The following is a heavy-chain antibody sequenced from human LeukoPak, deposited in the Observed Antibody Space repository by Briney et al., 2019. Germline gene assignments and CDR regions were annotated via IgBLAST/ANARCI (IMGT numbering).Heavy chain of an antibody. J-gene: IGHJ4*02. CDR2: IYYSGST. CDR3: ARDRGGSGSYPFDY. D-gene: IGHD3-10*01. Sequence: SETLSLTCTVSDYSFTSAYYWGWIRQPPGKGLEWIGYIYYSGSTYYNPSLKSRVTISVDTSKNQFSLKLSSVTAADTAVYYCARDRGGSGSYPFDYWGQGTLVTVSS. V-gene: IGHV4-38-2*02. CDR1: DYSFTSAYY.